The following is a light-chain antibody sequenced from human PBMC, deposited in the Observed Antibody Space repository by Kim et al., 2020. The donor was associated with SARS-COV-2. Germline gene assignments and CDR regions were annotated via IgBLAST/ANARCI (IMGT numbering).Light chain of an antibody. V-gene: IGLV3-1*01. CDR3: QAWDSSLWV. J-gene: IGLJ3*02. CDR1: KVGDKY. CDR2: QDS. Sequence: VSPGRTASMTCSGDKVGDKYACWYQQKPGQSPVLVIYQDSKRPSGIPERFSGSNSGNTATLTISGTQAMDEADYYCQAWDSSLWVFGGGTKLTVL.